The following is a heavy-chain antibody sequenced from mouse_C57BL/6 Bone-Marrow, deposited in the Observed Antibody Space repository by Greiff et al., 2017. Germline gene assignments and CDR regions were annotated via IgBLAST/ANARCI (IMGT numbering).Heavy chain of an antibody. D-gene: IGHD4-1*01. J-gene: IGHJ4*01. V-gene: IGHV1-80*01. CDR2: IYPGDGDT. CDR1: GYAFSSYW. Sequence: VQLQQSGAELVKPGASVKISCKASGYAFSSYWMNWVKQRPGKGLEWIGQIYPGDGDTNYNGKFKGKATLTADKSSSKAYMQLSSLTAEDSAVYFCARRRELGRRYYAMDYWGQGTSVTVSS. CDR3: ARRRELGRRYYAMDY.